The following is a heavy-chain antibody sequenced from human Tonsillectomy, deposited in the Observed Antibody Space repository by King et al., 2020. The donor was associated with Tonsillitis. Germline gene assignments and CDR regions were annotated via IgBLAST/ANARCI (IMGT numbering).Heavy chain of an antibody. D-gene: IGHD2-2*02. CDR2: IWYDGSNK. V-gene: IGHV3-33*08. J-gene: IGHJ1*01. CDR3: ARFGLDNTKTQTILNAEYFQH. CDR1: GFTFSSYG. Sequence: VQLVESGGGVVQPGRSLRLSCAASGFTFSSYGMHWVRQAPGKGLEWVAVIWYDGSNKYYADSVKGRFTISRDNSKNTLYLQMNSLRAEDTAVYYCARFGLDNTKTQTILNAEYFQHWGQGTLVTVSS.